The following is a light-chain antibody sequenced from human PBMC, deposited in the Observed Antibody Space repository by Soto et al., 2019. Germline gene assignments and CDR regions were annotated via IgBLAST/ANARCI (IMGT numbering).Light chain of an antibody. V-gene: IGKV1-39*01. Sequence: DIQMTQSQSSLSASVGDRVIITCRASQNIRNYLNWYQQKPGKAPNLLIHSASTLRGGVPSRFSGSGSGTDFSLTISSLQPEDVATYHCQQSFTIPYTFGQGTNVAIK. CDR2: SAS. J-gene: IGKJ2*01. CDR3: QQSFTIPYT. CDR1: QNIRNY.